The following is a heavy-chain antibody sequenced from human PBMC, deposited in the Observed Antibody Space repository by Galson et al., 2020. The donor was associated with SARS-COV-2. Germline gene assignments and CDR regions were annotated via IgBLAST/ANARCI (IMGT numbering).Heavy chain of an antibody. CDR1: GFTFSDHY. V-gene: IGHV3-72*01. J-gene: IGHJ1*01. CDR2: TRDKPNSYTT. CDR3: VKSFYSHTRGSIGINDAEYFQY. Sequence: GESLKISCAASGFTFSDHYMDWVRQAPGKGLEWVGRTRDKPNSYTTEYAASVKGRFTISRDDSKNSLYLQMNSLKTEDTAVYYCVKSFYSHTRGSIGINDAEYFQYWGQGTLVTVSS. D-gene: IGHD3-22*01.